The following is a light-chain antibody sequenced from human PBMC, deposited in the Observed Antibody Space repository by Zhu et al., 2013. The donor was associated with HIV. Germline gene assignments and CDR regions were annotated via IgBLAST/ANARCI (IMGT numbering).Light chain of an antibody. CDR2: GAS. Sequence: EVVLTQSPGTLSLSPGERATLSCRASQSLSSVYLAWYQHKPGQAPRLLIYGASSRATGIPDRFSGSGSGTDFTLTISRLEPEDFAVYYCQQYGSSPRTFGQGTKVEIK. V-gene: IGKV3-20*01. J-gene: IGKJ1*01. CDR1: QSLSSVY. CDR3: QQYGSSPRT.